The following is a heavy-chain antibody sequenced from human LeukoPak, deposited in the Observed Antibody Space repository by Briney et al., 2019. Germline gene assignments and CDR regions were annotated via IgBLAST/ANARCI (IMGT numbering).Heavy chain of an antibody. D-gene: IGHD5-18*01. CDR2: IWNDGSNK. Sequence: PGGSLRLSCAASGFTFSTYGMHWVRQAPGKGLEWVALIWNDGSNKYYADSVKGRFTISRDNSKNTLYLQMNSLRAVDTAVYYCARDLNTAMTPDYYYGMDVWAKGPRSPSP. CDR1: GFTFSTYG. CDR3: ARDLNTAMTPDYYYGMDV. J-gene: IGHJ6*02. V-gene: IGHV3-33*01.